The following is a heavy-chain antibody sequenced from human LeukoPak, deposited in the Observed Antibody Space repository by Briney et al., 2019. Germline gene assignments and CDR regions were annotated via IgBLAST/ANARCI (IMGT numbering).Heavy chain of an antibody. J-gene: IGHJ4*02. V-gene: IGHV3-48*03. CDR3: ATWDPSDY. CDR2: ISSSGSTI. Sequence: GGSLRLSCAASGFTFSSYEMNWVRQAPGKGLEWVSYISSSGSTIYYADSVKGRFTISRDNSKNTLYLQMNSLRAEDTAVYYCATWDPSDYWGQGTLVTVSS. D-gene: IGHD1-26*01. CDR1: GFTFSSYE.